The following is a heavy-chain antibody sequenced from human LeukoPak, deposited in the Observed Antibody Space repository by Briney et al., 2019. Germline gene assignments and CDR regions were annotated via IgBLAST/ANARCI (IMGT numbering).Heavy chain of an antibody. V-gene: IGHV3-7*01. CDR3: ARNHRRLDY. CDR1: GFTFSNYW. Sequence: GGSLRLSCAASGFTFSNYWMTWVRQAPGKGLELVADIKQDGSEKYYVDSVKGRFTISRDNAKNSLYLQMNSLRAEDTAVYYCARNHRRLDYWGQGTLVTVSS. J-gene: IGHJ4*02. D-gene: IGHD1-14*01. CDR2: IKQDGSEK.